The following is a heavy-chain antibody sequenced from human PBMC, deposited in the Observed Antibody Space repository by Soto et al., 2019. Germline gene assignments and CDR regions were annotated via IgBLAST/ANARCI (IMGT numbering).Heavy chain of an antibody. CDR2: INIDGSTT. CDR3: ARGYDFWSGFYYYAMDV. D-gene: IGHD3-3*01. V-gene: IGHV3-74*03. J-gene: IGHJ6*02. CDR1: GFTFSNYW. Sequence: VGSLRLSCEVSGFTFSNYWMHWVRQGPGKGLVWLSRINIDGSTTTYADSVKGRFTISRDNAKNTVYLQMNSLRGEDTAVYYCARGYDFWSGFYYYAMDVWGLGTTVTVSS.